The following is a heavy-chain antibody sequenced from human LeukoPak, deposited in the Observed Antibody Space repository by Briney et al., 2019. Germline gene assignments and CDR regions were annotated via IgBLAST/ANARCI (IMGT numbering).Heavy chain of an antibody. CDR3: AKDYSTSWWFHY. J-gene: IGHJ4*02. D-gene: IGHD6-13*01. V-gene: IGHV3-7*03. CDR2: INPDGSAT. CDR1: GFTFRSDW. Sequence: PGGSLRLSCAASGFTFRSDWMSWVRQSPEKGLEWAANINPDGSATYYVDSVKGRFIISRDNTKNSLYLQMNSLRAEDRAIYYCAKDYSTSWWFHYWGQGTLVTVSS.